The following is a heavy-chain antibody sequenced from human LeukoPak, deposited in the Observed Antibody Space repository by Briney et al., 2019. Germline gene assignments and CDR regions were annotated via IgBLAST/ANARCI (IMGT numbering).Heavy chain of an antibody. J-gene: IGHJ6*03. CDR1: GFTFSDYY. Sequence: GGSLRLSCAASGFTFSDYYMSWIRQAPGKGLEWVSYISSSGSTIYYADSVKGRFTISRDNAKNSLYLQMNSLRAEDTAVYYCARGGSTSHDLEAYYYYYMDVWGKGTTVTVSS. CDR3: ARGGSTSHDLEAYYYYYMDV. CDR2: ISSSGSTI. D-gene: IGHD2-2*01. V-gene: IGHV3-11*04.